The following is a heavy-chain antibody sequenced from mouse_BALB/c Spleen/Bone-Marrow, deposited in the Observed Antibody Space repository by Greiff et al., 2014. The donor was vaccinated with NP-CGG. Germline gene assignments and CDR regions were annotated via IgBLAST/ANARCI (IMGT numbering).Heavy chain of an antibody. CDR2: IFPRNGST. J-gene: IGHJ2*01. V-gene: IGHV1-66*01. CDR3: ARRDHYGSTYGFDY. Sequence: SGPELVKPGASVKISCKASGYSLTSYYIHWVKQRPGQGLEWIGWIFPRNGSTKYNEKFKGKATLTADTSSSTAYMQLSSLTSEDSAVYFCARRDHYGSTYGFDYWGQGTTLTVSS. D-gene: IGHD1-1*01. CDR1: GYSLTSYY.